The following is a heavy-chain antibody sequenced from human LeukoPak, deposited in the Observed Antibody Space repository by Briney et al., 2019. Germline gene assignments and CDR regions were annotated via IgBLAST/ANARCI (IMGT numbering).Heavy chain of an antibody. J-gene: IGHJ6*02. CDR3: ASGPKYYDILTGYYYYYYGMDV. CDR1: GGSISSGGYS. D-gene: IGHD3-9*01. V-gene: IGHV4-30-2*01. Sequence: SETLSLTCAVSGGSISSGGYSWSWIRQPPGKGLEWIGYIYHSGSTNYNPSLKSRVTISVDKSKNQFSLKLSSVTAADTAVYYCASGPKYYDILTGYYYYYYGMDVWGQGTTVTVSS. CDR2: IYHSGST.